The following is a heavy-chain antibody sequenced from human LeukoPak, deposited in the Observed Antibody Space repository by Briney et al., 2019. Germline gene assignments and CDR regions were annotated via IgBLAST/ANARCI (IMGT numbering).Heavy chain of an antibody. CDR3: ARGFKEADP. V-gene: IGHV3-74*01. J-gene: IGHJ5*02. CDR2: INTDGSNT. CDR1: RFTFSHYW. Sequence: GGSLRLSCQDSRFTFSHYWMHWVRHAPGKGLVWVSRINTDGSNTGYADSVKGRFTISRDNAKNTLYLQMNSLRAEDTAVYYCARGFKEADPWGQGTLVTVSS.